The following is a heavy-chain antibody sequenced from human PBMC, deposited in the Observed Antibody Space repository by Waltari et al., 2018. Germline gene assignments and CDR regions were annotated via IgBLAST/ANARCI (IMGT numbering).Heavy chain of an antibody. CDR2: IKSKYDGGTP. CDR1: GFTFSNAW. CDR3: ATGGRGLDY. Sequence: EVQLVESGGDLVKSGGSLRHSCVGSGFTFSNAWMNWVRQGPGKGLEWVGRIKSKYDGGTPGYAAPVKDRLTISRDDSTNTVDLQMTSLKTEDTAVYFCATGGRGLDYWGQGSLVTVSS. J-gene: IGHJ4*02. V-gene: IGHV3-15*01.